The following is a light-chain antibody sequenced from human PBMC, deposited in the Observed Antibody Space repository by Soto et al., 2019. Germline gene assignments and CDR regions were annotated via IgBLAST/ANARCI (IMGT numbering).Light chain of an antibody. J-gene: IGKJ4*01. CDR2: AAS. V-gene: IGKV1-39*01. Sequence: DIQMTQSPSSLSASVGDRVTITCRASQSISSYLNWYQQKPGKAPKLLIYAASSLQSGVPSRFSGSGSGTDFTLTIISLQPEDFATYYCQQTYSTLALTFGGGTKVEIK. CDR1: QSISSY. CDR3: QQTYSTLALT.